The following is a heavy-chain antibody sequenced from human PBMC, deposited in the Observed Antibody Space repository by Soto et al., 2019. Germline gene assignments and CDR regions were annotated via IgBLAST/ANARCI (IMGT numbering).Heavy chain of an antibody. CDR2: VTGNADKT. J-gene: IGHJ4*02. CDR3: ARDCSSSSCSVWKY. CDR1: GYNFTNYW. D-gene: IGHD2-2*01. Sequence: GESLKISCKGSGYNFTNYWIGWVRQAPGKGLEWVSGVTGNADKTYYADSVKGRFTIFRDNSKNTLYLQMNSLRAEDTAIYYCARDCSSSSCSVWKYWGQGVLVTVSS. V-gene: IGHV3-23*01.